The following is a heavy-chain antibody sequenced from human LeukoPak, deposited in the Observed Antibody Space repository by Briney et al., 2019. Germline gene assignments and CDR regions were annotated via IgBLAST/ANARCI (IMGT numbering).Heavy chain of an antibody. J-gene: IGHJ4*02. V-gene: IGHV3-20*04. CDR2: INWNGGSK. D-gene: IGHD6-13*01. CDR1: GFTFDDYG. CDR3: AAGYSSSWENYYFDY. Sequence: XXGSLRLSCAASGFTFDDYGMSWVRQAPGKGVEWVSGINWNGGSKDYADSVKGGFTIYRDNAKNSLYLQMNSLRAEDTALYYCAAGYSSSWENYYFDYWGQGTLVTVSS.